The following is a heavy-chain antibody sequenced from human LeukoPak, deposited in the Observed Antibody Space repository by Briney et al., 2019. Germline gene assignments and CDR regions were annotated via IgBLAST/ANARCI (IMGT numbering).Heavy chain of an antibody. CDR3: ARFVKAAARDF. J-gene: IGHJ4*02. CDR2: INPDSGVT. D-gene: IGHD6-13*01. V-gene: IGHV1-2*02. CDR1: GYSFTGHY. Sequence: ASVKVSCKASGYSFTGHYIILVGQAPGQGLEWMGWINPDSGVTNFANNFQGRVTLSRDTSINTAYMELSGLSYDDTAVYFCARFVKAAARDFWGQGTLVTVSS.